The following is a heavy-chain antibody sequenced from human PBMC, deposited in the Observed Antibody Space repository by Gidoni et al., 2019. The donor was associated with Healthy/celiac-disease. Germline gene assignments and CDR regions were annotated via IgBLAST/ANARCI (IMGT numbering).Heavy chain of an antibody. J-gene: IGHJ6*02. V-gene: IGHV4-30-2*01. CDR2: IYHSGST. CDR1: GGSISSGGYS. D-gene: IGHD3-10*01. Sequence: QLQLQESGSGLVKPSQTLSLTCAVAGGSISSGGYSWSWIRQPPGKGLEWIGYIYHSGSTYYNPSLKSRVTISLDRSKNQFSLKLSSVTAADTAVYYCARAFGELYYYYGMDVWGQGTTVTVSS. CDR3: ARAFGELYYYYGMDV.